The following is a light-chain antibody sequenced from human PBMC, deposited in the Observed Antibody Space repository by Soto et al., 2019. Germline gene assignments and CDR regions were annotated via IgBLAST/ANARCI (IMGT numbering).Light chain of an antibody. V-gene: IGLV2-14*01. Sequence: QSALTQPASVSGSPGQSITISCTGTSSDVGGYNYVSWYQQHPGKAPKLMIYDVSNRPSGVSKRFSGSKSGNTASLTISGLQAEEEADYYCSSYTSSSSYVFGTGTKVTFL. CDR3: SSYTSSSSYV. CDR1: SSDVGGYNY. J-gene: IGLJ1*01. CDR2: DVS.